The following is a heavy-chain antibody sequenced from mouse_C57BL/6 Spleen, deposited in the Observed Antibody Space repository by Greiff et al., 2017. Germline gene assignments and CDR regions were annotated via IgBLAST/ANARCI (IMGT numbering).Heavy chain of an antibody. D-gene: IGHD1-1*01. CDR1: GYSITSGYY. CDR3: ASDYYGSSHWYFDV. J-gene: IGHJ1*03. CDR2: ISYDGSN. Sequence: EVKLVESGPGLVKPSQSLSLTCSVTGYSITSGYYWNWIRQFPGNKLEWMGYISYDGSNNYNPSLKNRISITRDTSKNQFFLKLNSVTTEDTATYYCASDYYGSSHWYFDVWGTGTTVTVSS. V-gene: IGHV3-6*01.